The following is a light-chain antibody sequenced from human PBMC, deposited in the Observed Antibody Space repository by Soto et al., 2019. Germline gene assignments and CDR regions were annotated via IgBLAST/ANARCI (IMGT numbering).Light chain of an antibody. CDR3: QPYNNWPLT. CDR2: DTS. V-gene: IGKV3-15*01. Sequence: EVVMRQSPATLSVSPGDGATLSCRASQGIGDTLAWYQHKPGQTPRLLIYDTSTRAPGVPTRFSGSRSGAEFTLTINSLQSEDFAVYYCQPYNNWPLTFGGGTKVEIK. J-gene: IGKJ4*01. CDR1: QGIGDT.